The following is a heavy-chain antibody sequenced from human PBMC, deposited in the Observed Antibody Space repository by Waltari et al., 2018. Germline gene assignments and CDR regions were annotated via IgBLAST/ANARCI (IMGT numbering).Heavy chain of an antibody. J-gene: IGHJ3*02. CDR3: ARDYEVWNAFDI. V-gene: IGHV4-4*07. CDR2: IYTSGST. D-gene: IGHD3-3*01. Sequence: QVQLQESGPGLVKPSETLSLTCTVSGGSISSYYWSWIRQPAGKGLEWIGRIYTSGSTNDNPSLKSRGTMSVETSKNQVSLKLSSGTAADTAVYYCARDYEVWNAFDIWGQGTMVTVSS. CDR1: GGSISSYY.